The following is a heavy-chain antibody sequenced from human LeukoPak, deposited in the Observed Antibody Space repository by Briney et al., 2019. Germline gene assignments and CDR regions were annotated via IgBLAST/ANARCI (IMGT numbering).Heavy chain of an antibody. CDR3: ARPSPPGDGYNPPDH. CDR1: GVNFDNFA. J-gene: IGHJ4*02. CDR2: ISHDGRTK. V-gene: IGHV3-30*04. D-gene: IGHD5-24*01. Sequence: PGGSLRLSCVVSGVNFDNFAMHWVRQPLGKGLECVAVISHDGRTKYYADSMKGRITISRDNSKNTLFLQMNNLRSEDTAEYFCARPSPPGDGYNPPDHWGQGTLVTVSS.